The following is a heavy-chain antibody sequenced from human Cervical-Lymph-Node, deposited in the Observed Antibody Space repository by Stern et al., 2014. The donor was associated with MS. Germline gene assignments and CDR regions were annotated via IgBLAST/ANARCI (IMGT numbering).Heavy chain of an antibody. CDR3: ARGDVVGAIGHFDY. J-gene: IGHJ4*02. Sequence: VQLVESGGGVVQPGRSLRLSCAASGFTFSNHGMHWVRQAPGTGLEWVAIIWYDGTYRFYADSVKGRFTISRDNSKNTLYLQMNSLRVEDTALYYCARGDVVGAIGHFDYWGQGTLVAVSS. D-gene: IGHD1-26*01. CDR1: GFTFSNHG. CDR2: IWYDGTYR. V-gene: IGHV3-33*01.